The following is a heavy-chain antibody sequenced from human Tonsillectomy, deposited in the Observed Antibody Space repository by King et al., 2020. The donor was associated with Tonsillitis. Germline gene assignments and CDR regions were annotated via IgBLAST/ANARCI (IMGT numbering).Heavy chain of an antibody. J-gene: IGHJ6*02. CDR1: GFTFSSYA. CDR2: ISDDGSNK. Sequence: VQLVESGGGVVQPGRSLRLSCAASGFTFSSYAMHLVRQAPGKGLEWVAVISDDGSNKYYADSVKGRFTISRDNSNNKLYLQMNSLRAEDTAVYYCARELYSSSWYLGHYYYYGMDVWGQGTTVTVSS. D-gene: IGHD6-13*01. CDR3: ARELYSSSWYLGHYYYYGMDV. V-gene: IGHV3-30-3*01.